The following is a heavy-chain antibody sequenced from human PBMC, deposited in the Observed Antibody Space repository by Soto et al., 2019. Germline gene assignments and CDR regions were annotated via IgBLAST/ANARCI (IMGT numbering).Heavy chain of an antibody. D-gene: IGHD2-21*01. Sequence: QVQLQESGPGLVKPSQTLSLTCTVSGGSISSGDYYWSWIRQSPGKGLEWIAYIHSSGSPYYMPSLKSRVTITLDTSKNQAALKRSSVSAADTAVHYCAREVEDDWRSSEALAIRGQGTKVTVSS. CDR1: GGSISSGDYY. V-gene: IGHV4-30-4*01. J-gene: IGHJ3*02. CDR3: AREVEDDWRSSEALAI. CDR2: IHSSGSP.